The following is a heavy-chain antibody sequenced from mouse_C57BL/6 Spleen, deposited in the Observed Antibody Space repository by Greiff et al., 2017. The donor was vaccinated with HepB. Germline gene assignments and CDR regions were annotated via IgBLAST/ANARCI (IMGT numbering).Heavy chain of an antibody. CDR3: ARSDYGSSPGFAY. J-gene: IGHJ3*01. V-gene: IGHV1-26*01. Sequence: VQLQQSGPELVKPGASVKISCKASGYTFTDYYMNWVKQSHGKSLEWIGDINPNNGGTSYNQKFKGKATLTVDKSSSTAYMELRSLTSEDSAVYYCARSDYGSSPGFAYWGQGTLVTVSA. CDR2: INPNNGGT. CDR1: GYTFTDYY. D-gene: IGHD1-1*01.